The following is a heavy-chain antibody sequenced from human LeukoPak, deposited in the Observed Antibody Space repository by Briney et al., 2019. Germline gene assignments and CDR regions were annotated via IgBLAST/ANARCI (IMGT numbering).Heavy chain of an antibody. J-gene: IGHJ4*02. CDR2: IYHSGST. D-gene: IGHD6-19*01. V-gene: IGHV4-39*07. Sequence: SETLSLTCTVSGGSISSSSYYWGWIRQPPGKGLEWIGSIYHSGSTYYNPSLKSRVTISVDTSKNQFSLKLSSVTAADTAVYYCAREPVSYSSGYVGGDWGQGTLVTVSS. CDR3: AREPVSYSSGYVGGD. CDR1: GGSISSSSYY.